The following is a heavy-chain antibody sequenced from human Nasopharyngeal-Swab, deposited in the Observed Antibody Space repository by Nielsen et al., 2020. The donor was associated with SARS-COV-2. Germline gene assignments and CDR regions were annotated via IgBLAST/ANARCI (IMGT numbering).Heavy chain of an antibody. V-gene: IGHV1-18*04. CDR2: ISAYNGNT. J-gene: IGHJ6*03. CDR1: GYIFTSYG. Sequence: ASVKVSCKASGYIFTSYGISWVRQAPGQGLEWMGWISAYNGNTKYARNLQGRVTMTTDTSTSTAYMELRSLRSDDTAVYYCGRVTAAGTSFYYYYHMDVWGKGTTVTVSS. D-gene: IGHD6-13*01. CDR3: GRVTAAGTSFYYYYHMDV.